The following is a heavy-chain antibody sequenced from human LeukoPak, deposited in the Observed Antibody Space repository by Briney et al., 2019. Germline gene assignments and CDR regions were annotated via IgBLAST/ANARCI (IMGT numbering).Heavy chain of an antibody. D-gene: IGHD2-21*01. CDR3: AKDFRIGYSAHFDY. J-gene: IGHJ4*02. CDR2: ISGSGGST. V-gene: IGHV3-23*01. Sequence: PGGSLRLSCTASGFTFNNYAMSWVRQAPGKGLEWVSAISGSGGSTYYADSVKGRFSISRDNSKNTLYLQMDSLRGEDTAVYYCAKDFRIGYSAHFDYWGQGALVTVSS. CDR1: GFTFNNYA.